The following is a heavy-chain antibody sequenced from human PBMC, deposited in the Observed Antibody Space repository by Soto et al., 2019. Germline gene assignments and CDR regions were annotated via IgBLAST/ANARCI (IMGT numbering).Heavy chain of an antibody. CDR1: GYTFTGYY. CDR2: INPNSGGT. CDR3: SRDTKDYGDDAFDI. V-gene: IGHV1-2*04. J-gene: IGHJ3*02. Sequence: ASVKVSCKASGYTFTGYYMHWVRQAPGQGLEWMGWINPNSGGTNYAQKFQGWVTMTRDTSISTAYMELSRLRSDDTAVYYCSRDTKDYGDDAFDIWGQGTMVTVSS. D-gene: IGHD4-17*01.